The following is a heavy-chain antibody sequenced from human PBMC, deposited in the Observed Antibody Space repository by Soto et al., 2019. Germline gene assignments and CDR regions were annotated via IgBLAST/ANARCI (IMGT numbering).Heavy chain of an antibody. CDR1: GFTFSSYW. V-gene: IGHV3-74*01. Sequence: PGGSLRLSCAASGFTFSSYWMHWVRQAPGEGLVWVSRINSDGSSTSYADSVKGRFTISRDNAKNTLYLQMNSLRAEDTAVYYCARALERGYSGYVGYWGQGTLVTVSS. D-gene: IGHD5-12*01. CDR2: INSDGSST. CDR3: ARALERGYSGYVGY. J-gene: IGHJ4*02.